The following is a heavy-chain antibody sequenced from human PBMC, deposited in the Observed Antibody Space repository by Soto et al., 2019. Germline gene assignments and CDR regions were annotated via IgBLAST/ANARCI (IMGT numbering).Heavy chain of an antibody. CDR3: ARVAPSGGSVPRFDP. Sequence: QVQLVQSGAEVKEPGASVRVFCKAFGYTFTAYNILWLRQAPGQALEWMGSINAGNGNTRSSRKIQGRVIITRDTSATTAYLEVDSLRSEDTAIYYCARVAPSGGSVPRFDPWGQGTLLTVSS. D-gene: IGHD3-10*01. CDR1: GYTFTAYN. V-gene: IGHV1-3*01. J-gene: IGHJ5*02. CDR2: INAGNGNT.